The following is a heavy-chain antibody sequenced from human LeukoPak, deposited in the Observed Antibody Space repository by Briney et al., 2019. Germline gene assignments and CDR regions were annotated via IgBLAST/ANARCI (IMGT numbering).Heavy chain of an antibody. J-gene: IGHJ5*02. CDR2: INSDGSST. D-gene: IGHD1-1*01. CDR3: ARDKGNDDWFDP. CDR1: GFTFSGYW. Sequence: GGSLRLSCAASGFTFSGYWVHWVRQAPGKGLVWVSRINSDGSSTRYADSVKGRFTISRDNAKNTLYLQMNSLRAEDTAVYYCARDKGNDDWFDPWGQGTLVTVSS. V-gene: IGHV3-74*01.